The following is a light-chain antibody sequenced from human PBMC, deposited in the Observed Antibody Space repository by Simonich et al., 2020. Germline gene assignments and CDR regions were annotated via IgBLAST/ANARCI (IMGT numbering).Light chain of an antibody. CDR3: QSYDSSNHRGV. CDR1: SGSIASNY. CDR2: KDN. J-gene: IGLJ2*01. Sequence: NFMLTQPHSVSESPGKTVTISCTRSSGSIASNYVQWYQQRPGSAPTTVIYKDNQRPSGVPDRFPGYIDSSSNSASLTISGLKTEDEADYYCQSYDSSNHRGVFGGGTKLTVL. V-gene: IGLV6-57*03.